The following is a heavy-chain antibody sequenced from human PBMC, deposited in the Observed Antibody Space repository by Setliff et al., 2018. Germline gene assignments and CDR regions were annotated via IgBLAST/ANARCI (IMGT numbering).Heavy chain of an antibody. Sequence: PSETLSLTCTVSGGSISSYYWSWIRQPPGKGLEWIGYIYNSGSTNYNPSLKSRVTISVDTSRNQVSLTLSSVTAADTAVYYCARDPSSVAARPGYWGQGTLVTVSS. CDR2: IYNSGST. J-gene: IGHJ4*02. CDR1: GGSISSYY. CDR3: ARDPSSVAARPGY. D-gene: IGHD6-6*01. V-gene: IGHV4-59*01.